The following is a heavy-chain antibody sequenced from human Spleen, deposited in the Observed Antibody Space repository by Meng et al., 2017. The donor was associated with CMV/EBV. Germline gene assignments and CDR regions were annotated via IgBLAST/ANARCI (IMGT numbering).Heavy chain of an antibody. J-gene: IGHJ3*02. CDR1: GFTFSSYS. D-gene: IGHD3-3*01. CDR2: ISSSSSYI. CDR3: ARDVRFSKGFDM. V-gene: IGHV3-21*01. Sequence: GESLKISCAASGFTFSSYSMNWVRQAPGKGLEWVSSISSSSSYIYYADSVKGRFTISRDNAKNSLYLQMNSLRAEDTAVYYCARDVRFSKGFDMWGQGTVVTVSS.